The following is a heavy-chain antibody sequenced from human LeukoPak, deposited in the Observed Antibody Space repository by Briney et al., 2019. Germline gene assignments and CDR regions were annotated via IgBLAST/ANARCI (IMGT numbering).Heavy chain of an antibody. Sequence: PSQTLSLTCTVSGGSISSGSYYWSWIRQPAGKGLEYIGRMYTTGSTNYNPSLKSRVTISVDTSKNQFSLKLTSVTAADTAVYYCARDQGPRGEWFGPWGQGTLVTASS. J-gene: IGHJ5*02. CDR1: GGSISSGSYY. CDR2: MYTTGST. V-gene: IGHV4-61*02. D-gene: IGHD3-16*01. CDR3: ARDQGPRGEWFGP.